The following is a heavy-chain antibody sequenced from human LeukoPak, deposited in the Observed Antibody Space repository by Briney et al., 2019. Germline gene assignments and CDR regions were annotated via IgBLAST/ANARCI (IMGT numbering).Heavy chain of an antibody. D-gene: IGHD3-16*01. Sequence: GGSLRLSCAASGFTFSSYWMHWVRQAPGKGLVWVSRINSDGSSTSYADSVKGRFTISRDNAKNTLYLQMNSLRAEDTAVYYCARVNVCPRCHFDYWGQGTLVTVSS. V-gene: IGHV3-74*01. CDR2: INSDGSST. CDR1: GFTFSSYW. CDR3: ARVNVCPRCHFDY. J-gene: IGHJ4*02.